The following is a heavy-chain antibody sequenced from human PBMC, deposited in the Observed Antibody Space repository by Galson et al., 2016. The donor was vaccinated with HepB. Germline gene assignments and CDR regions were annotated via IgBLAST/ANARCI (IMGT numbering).Heavy chain of an antibody. J-gene: IGHJ3*02. CDR2: IFSGDAT. D-gene: IGHD2-21*01. V-gene: IGHV3-53*01. CDR3: EGESDPFDI. Sequence: SLRLSCAASGFSVSGKYMSWARQAPGKGLEWVSAIFSGDATYYRDSVKGRFTISRDKSKNTLYLQMNNLRAEDTAIYYCEGESDPFDIWGQGTMVTVSS. CDR1: GFSVSGKY.